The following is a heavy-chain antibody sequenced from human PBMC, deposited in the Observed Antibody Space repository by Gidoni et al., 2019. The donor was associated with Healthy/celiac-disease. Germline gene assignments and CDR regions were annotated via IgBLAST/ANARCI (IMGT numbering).Heavy chain of an antibody. Sequence: QVQLVESGGGVVQPRRSLRLSCAASGFTLSSYGMHWVRQAPGKGLELVAVIWYDGSNKYYADSVKGRFTISRDNSKNTLYLQMNSLRAEDTAVYYCARGYTVAAYYFDYWGQGTLVTVSS. CDR1: GFTLSSYG. V-gene: IGHV3-33*01. D-gene: IGHD6-19*01. J-gene: IGHJ4*02. CDR3: ARGYTVAAYYFDY. CDR2: IWYDGSNK.